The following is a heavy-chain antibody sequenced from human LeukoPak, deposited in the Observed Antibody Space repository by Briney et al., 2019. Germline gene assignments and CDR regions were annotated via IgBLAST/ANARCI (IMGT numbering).Heavy chain of an antibody. CDR1: GGSINSYY. D-gene: IGHD1-26*01. V-gene: IGHV4-59*08. J-gene: IGHJ3*02. CDR3: ARRLRIEGGTRRGDALDM. CDR2: IYNSGST. Sequence: ASETLSLTCTVSGGSINSYYWTWIRQPPGKGLEWIGYIYNSGSTNYNPSLKSRVTISTDTSKKQFSLRVSPVTAADTAVYYCARRLRIEGGTRRGDALDMWGQGTMVTVSS.